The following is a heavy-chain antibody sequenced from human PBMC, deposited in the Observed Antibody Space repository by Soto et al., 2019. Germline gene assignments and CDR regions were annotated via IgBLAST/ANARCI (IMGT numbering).Heavy chain of an antibody. V-gene: IGHV4-61*01. Sequence: QAQLQESGPGPVKPSETLSLTCTVSGGSVSGGTHYWSWIRQPPGKGLEWIGYIYNSGSTNYNPSLKSRVTISVDTSNNQFSLKLSSVTAADTAVYYCARGYRTSWYWFDLWGRGNLVTVSS. CDR2: IYNSGST. CDR3: ARGYRTSWYWFDL. CDR1: GGSVSGGTHY. D-gene: IGHD6-13*01. J-gene: IGHJ2*01.